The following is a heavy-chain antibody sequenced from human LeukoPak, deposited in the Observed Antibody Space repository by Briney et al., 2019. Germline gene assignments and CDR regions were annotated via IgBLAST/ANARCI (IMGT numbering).Heavy chain of an antibody. CDR3: ARGVLTTVSYYMDV. Sequence: SETLSLTCTVSGGSVSSHQWSWIRQPPGKGLEWIGYIYYSGSTNYNPSLKSRLTISIDTSNNRFSLKLSSETAADTAVYYCARGVLTTVSYYMDVWGKGTTVTVSS. D-gene: IGHD4-11*01. V-gene: IGHV4-59*02. CDR2: IYYSGST. CDR1: GGSVSSHQ. J-gene: IGHJ6*03.